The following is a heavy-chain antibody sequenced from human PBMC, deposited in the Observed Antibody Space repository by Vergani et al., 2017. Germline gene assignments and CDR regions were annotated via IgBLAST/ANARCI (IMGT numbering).Heavy chain of an antibody. Sequence: QVQLVESGGGVVQPGRSRRRSWAASGFTFSSYGMHWVRQAPGKGLEWVAVISYDGSNKYYAEYVKGRFTSSRDNSKNTMYLQMNSLRAEDTAVYYCAAPGVLHAGAFDIWGQGTMVTVSS. D-gene: IGHD3-10*01. CDR2: ISYDGSNK. CDR3: AAPGVLHAGAFDI. V-gene: IGHV3-30*03. CDR1: GFTFSSYG. J-gene: IGHJ3*02.